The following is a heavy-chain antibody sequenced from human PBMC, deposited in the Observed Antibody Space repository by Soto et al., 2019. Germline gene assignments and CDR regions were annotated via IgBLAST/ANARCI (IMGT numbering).Heavy chain of an antibody. J-gene: IGHJ4*02. CDR2: ISAYNGNT. V-gene: IGHV1-18*01. CDR3: ARDGIEVAGSLFDY. CDR1: GYGFASYC. D-gene: IGHD6-19*01. Sequence: ASVKVCCKASGYGFASYCISWVRQAPGQGLEWMGWISAYNGNTNYAQKLQGRVTMTTDTSTSTAYMELRSLRSDDTAVYYCARDGIEVAGSLFDYWGQGTLVTVS.